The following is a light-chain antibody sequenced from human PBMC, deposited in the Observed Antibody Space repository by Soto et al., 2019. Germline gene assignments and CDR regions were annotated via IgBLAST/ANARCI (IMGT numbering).Light chain of an antibody. CDR3: QQLNSYLPLS. CDR1: QGISSY. CDR2: AAS. V-gene: IGKV1-9*01. Sequence: DIQLTQSPSFLSASVGDRVTITCRARQGISSYLAWYQQKPGKAPKLLIYAASTLQSVVPSRFSGSGSGTEFTHTISSLQPEDFATYYCQQLNSYLPLSFGGGTKVEIK. J-gene: IGKJ4*01.